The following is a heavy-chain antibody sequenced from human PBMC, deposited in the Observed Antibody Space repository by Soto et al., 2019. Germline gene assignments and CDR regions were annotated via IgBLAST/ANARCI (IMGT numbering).Heavy chain of an antibody. CDR3: ARDSLTGNYFAP. Sequence: SETLSLTCAVSGGSISSGGYFWSWIRQPPGKGLEWIGYIYHSGSTYYNPSLKSRVSISVDRSKNQFSLTLSFVTAADTAVYYCARDSLTGNYFAPWGQGTLVTVSS. D-gene: IGHD1-7*01. CDR2: IYHSGST. V-gene: IGHV4-30-2*01. CDR1: GGSISSGGYF. J-gene: IGHJ5*02.